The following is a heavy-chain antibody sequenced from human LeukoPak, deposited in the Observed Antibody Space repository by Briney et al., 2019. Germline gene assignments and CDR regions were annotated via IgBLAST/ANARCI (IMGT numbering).Heavy chain of an antibody. V-gene: IGHV5-51*01. CDR3: ARSMRRITIFSYYYYGMDV. CDR2: IDPGDSDT. Sequence: GESLKISCKGSGYSFSSYWIVWVRQMPGTGLEWMGIIDPGDSDTRYSPSFQGQVTISADKSISTAYLQWSSLKASDTAMYYCARSMRRITIFSYYYYGMDVWGQGTTVTVSS. J-gene: IGHJ6*02. D-gene: IGHD3-9*01. CDR1: GYSFSSYW.